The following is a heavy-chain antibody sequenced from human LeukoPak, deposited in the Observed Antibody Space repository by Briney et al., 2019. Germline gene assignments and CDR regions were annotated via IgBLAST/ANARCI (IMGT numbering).Heavy chain of an antibody. D-gene: IGHD3-10*01. CDR2: IWYDGSSE. CDR1: GFTFRNYG. V-gene: IGHV3-33*01. CDR3: ARVEGRFYGSGSYRGFDY. J-gene: IGHJ4*02. Sequence: GGSLRLSCEASGFTFRNYGRYWVRQAPGEGLEGVAVIWYDGSSENYADSGKVRFTISRDNSKNTLYLQMNSLRLEDTAVYYCARVEGRFYGSGSYRGFDYWGQGTLVTVSS.